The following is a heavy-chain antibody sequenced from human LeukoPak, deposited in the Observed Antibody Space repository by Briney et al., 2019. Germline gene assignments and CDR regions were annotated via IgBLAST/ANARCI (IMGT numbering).Heavy chain of an antibody. CDR2: LSGSGGEI. J-gene: IGHJ6*03. CDR3: ARVESYYDFWSGDYYYYMDV. V-gene: IGHV3-21*01. D-gene: IGHD3-3*01. CDR1: GFSFSSYG. Sequence: GGSLRLSCAASGFSFSSYGMTGVPEAPGKGLECVSSLSGSGGEIHYADSVKGRFTISRDNAKNSLYLQMNTLRAEDKAVYYCARVESYYDFWSGDYYYYMDVWGKGTTVTVSS.